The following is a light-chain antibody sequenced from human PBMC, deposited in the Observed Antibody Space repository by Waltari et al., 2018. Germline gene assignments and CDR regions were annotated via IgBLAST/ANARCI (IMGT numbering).Light chain of an antibody. CDR2: DDS. Sequence: SYVLTQPPSVSVAPGQTARITCGGDNIGSRSLHWYRQRPGQAPVLVVYDDSDRPAGIPERFSGSNSGNTATLTISRVEAGDEADYYCQVWHSNSDSWVFGGGTKLTVL. V-gene: IGLV3-21*02. J-gene: IGLJ3*02. CDR1: NIGSRS. CDR3: QVWHSNSDSWV.